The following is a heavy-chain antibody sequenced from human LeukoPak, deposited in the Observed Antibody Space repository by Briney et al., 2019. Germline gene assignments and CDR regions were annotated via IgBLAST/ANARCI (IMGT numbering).Heavy chain of an antibody. J-gene: IGHJ4*02. CDR2: INAGNGNT. V-gene: IGHV1-3*01. CDR3: ARDGAAAGLEYFDY. D-gene: IGHD6-13*01. CDR1: GYTFTSYA. Sequence: ASVKVSCKASGYTFTSYAMHWVRQAPGQRLEWMGWINAGNGNTKYSQKFQRRVTITRDTSASTAYMELSSLRSEDTAVYYCARDGAAAGLEYFDYWGQGTLVTVSS.